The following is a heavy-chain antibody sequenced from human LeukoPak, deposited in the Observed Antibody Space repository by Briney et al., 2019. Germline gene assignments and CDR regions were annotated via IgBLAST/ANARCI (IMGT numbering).Heavy chain of an antibody. CDR1: GGSISSGGYY. V-gene: IGHV4-39*07. Sequence: SETLSLTCTVSGGSISSGGYYWSWIRQHPGKGLEWIGSIYYSGSTYYNPSLKSRVTISVDTSKNQLSLKLSSVTAADTAVYYCAREVTTIGPNWFDPWGQGTLVTVSS. CDR3: AREVTTIGPNWFDP. J-gene: IGHJ5*02. D-gene: IGHD5-12*01. CDR2: IYYSGST.